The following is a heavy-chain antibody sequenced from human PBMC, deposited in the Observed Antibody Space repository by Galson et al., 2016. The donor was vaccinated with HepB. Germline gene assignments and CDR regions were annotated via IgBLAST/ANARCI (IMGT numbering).Heavy chain of an antibody. V-gene: IGHV6-1*01. CDR3: ARVRSGYSGYANPYDYGMDV. CDR1: GDSVSSNSAT. D-gene: IGHD5-12*01. Sequence: CAISGDSVSSNSATWNWIRQSPSTGLEWLGRTYYRSKWYNDYALSVKSRITINPDTSKNQFSLQLNSVTPEDTAVYYCARVRSGYSGYANPYDYGMDVWGQGTTVTVSS. CDR2: TYYRSKWYN. J-gene: IGHJ6*02.